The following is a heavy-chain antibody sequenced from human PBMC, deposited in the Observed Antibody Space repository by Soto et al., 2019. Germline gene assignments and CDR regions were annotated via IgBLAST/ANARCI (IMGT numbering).Heavy chain of an antibody. Sequence: QVQLVQSGAEVKNPGASVKVSCKASGYTFTSFYIHWVRQAPGQGLEWMSIINPNGGSTNSAQNRRGRATLARETSTNTVYMALSSLRSEGTAVYYCARGLTSGDYWGQGTLVTVSS. CDR2: INPNGGST. V-gene: IGHV1-46*04. CDR3: ARGLTSGDY. CDR1: GYTFTSFY. J-gene: IGHJ4*02.